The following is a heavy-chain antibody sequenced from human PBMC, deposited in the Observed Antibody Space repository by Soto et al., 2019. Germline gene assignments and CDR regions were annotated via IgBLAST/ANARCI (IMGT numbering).Heavy chain of an antibody. J-gene: IGHJ4*02. CDR3: ATPHSYSSGWNYFDY. CDR2: IYSGGST. Sequence: EVQLVESGGGLVQPGGSLRLSCAASGFTVSSNYMSWVRQAPGKGLEWVSVIYSGGSTYYADSVKGRFTISRDNSKNTLYLQMNRLRAEDTAVYYCATPHSYSSGWNYFDYWGQGTLVTVSS. D-gene: IGHD6-19*01. V-gene: IGHV3-66*04. CDR1: GFTVSSNY.